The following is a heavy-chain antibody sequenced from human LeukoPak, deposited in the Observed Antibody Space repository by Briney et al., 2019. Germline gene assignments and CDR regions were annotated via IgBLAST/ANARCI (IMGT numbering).Heavy chain of an antibody. CDR2: VSADESGK. CDR1: GFIFYKFG. J-gene: IGHJ5*02. CDR3: ASLDRSEIP. Sequence: GGSLRLSCVASGFIFYKFGMHWVRQAPGKGLEYVSSVSADESGKYYTKSVRGRFSISRDNSKNTMYLQLGNLRPDDMGIYYCASLDRSEIPWGPGTLVTVSS. D-gene: IGHD1-26*01. V-gene: IGHV3-64*01.